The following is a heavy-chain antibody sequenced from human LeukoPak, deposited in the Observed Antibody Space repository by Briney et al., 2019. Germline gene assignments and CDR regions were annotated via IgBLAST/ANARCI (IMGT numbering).Heavy chain of an antibody. CDR3: ARDSLGDPGLFDY. J-gene: IGHJ4*02. CDR2: ISSSSSTI. D-gene: IGHD5/OR15-5a*01. Sequence: GGSLRLSCAASGFTFSSYSMNWVRQAPGKGLEWVSYISSSSSTIYYADSVKGRFTISRDNAKNSLYLQMNSLRAEDTAVYYCARDSLGDPGLFDYRGQGTLVTVSS. V-gene: IGHV3-48*04. CDR1: GFTFSSYS.